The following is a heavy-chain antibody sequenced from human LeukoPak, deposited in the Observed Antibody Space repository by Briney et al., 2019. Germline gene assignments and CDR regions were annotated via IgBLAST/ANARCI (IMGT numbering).Heavy chain of an antibody. Sequence: ASVKVSCKASGYTFTGQYRHWVRQAPGQGREWMGWINPHMGDTHYAQKFQGRVSITTDTSISTAHMELSSLTSDDTAVYYCASRSASANWFLHYWGPGTLVTVSS. CDR2: INPHMGDT. D-gene: IGHD3-10*01. CDR1: GYTFTGQY. V-gene: IGHV1-2*02. CDR3: ASRSASANWFLHY. J-gene: IGHJ4*02.